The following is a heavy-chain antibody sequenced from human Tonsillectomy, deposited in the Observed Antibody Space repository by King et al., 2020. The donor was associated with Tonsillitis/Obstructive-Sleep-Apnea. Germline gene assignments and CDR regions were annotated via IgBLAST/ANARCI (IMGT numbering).Heavy chain of an antibody. Sequence: EVQLVESGGDLVEPGGSLRLSCAASGFTFSNAWMSWVRQAPGKGLEWVGRIKSKIDGGTTDYAAPVKGRLTISRDDSKNTRYLQMNSLKTEDTAVYYCTTDPGITMVRGVIPDAFDIWGQGTTVTVSS. CDR3: TTDPGITMVRGVIPDAFDI. V-gene: IGHV3-15*01. CDR1: GFTFSNAW. J-gene: IGHJ3*02. CDR2: IKSKIDGGTT. D-gene: IGHD3-10*01.